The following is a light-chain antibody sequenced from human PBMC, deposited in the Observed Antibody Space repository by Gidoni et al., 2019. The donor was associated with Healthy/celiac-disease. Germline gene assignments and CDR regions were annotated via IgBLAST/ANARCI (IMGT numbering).Light chain of an antibody. J-gene: IGKJ1*01. CDR3: QKYNSAPRT. Sequence: DIQMTQSPSSLSASVGDRVTITCRASQGISNYLAWYQQKPGKVPKLLIYAASTLQSGFPSRFSGSGSGTDFTLTICSLQPEDVATYYCQKYNSAPRTFGQGTKVEIK. V-gene: IGKV1-27*01. CDR1: QGISNY. CDR2: AAS.